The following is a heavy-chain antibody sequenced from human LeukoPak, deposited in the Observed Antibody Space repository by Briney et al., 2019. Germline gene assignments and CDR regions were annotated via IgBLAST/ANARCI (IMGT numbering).Heavy chain of an antibody. CDR3: ARFTYYYDSSGPS. V-gene: IGHV4-59*01. Sequence: SETLSLTCTVSGGSISTYYWSWIRQPPGKGLEWIGYIYYNGNTNYNPSLKSRVAISVDTSKNQFSLKLSSVTAADTAVYYCARFTYYYDSSGPSWGQGTLVTVSS. D-gene: IGHD3-22*01. J-gene: IGHJ4*02. CDR1: GGSISTYY. CDR2: IYYNGNT.